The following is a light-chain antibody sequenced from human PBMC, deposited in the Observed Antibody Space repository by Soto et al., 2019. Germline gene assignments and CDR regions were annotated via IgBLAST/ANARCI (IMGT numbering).Light chain of an antibody. Sequence: QSALTQPASVSGSPGQSITISCSGSSSTIGSNYASWYQQLPGTAPKLLIYENNKRPSGISDRFSGSKSGTSATLGIAGLQTGDEADYYCGTWDSSLSVYVFGTGTKLTVL. CDR3: GTWDSSLSVYV. CDR2: ENN. V-gene: IGLV1-51*01. J-gene: IGLJ1*01. CDR1: SSTIGSNY.